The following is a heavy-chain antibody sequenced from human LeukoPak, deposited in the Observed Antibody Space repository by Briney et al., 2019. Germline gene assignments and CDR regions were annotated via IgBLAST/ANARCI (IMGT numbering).Heavy chain of an antibody. J-gene: IGHJ4*02. CDR1: GGSISSYY. CDR2: IYTSRST. D-gene: IGHD3-10*01. V-gene: IGHV4-4*07. CDR3: ASQENGSGSYSNDY. Sequence: PSETLSLTCTVSGGSISSYYWSWIRQPAGKGLEWIGRIYTSRSTNYNPSLKSRVTMSVDTSKNQFSLKLSSVTAADTAVYYCASQENGSGSYSNDYWGQGTLVTVSS.